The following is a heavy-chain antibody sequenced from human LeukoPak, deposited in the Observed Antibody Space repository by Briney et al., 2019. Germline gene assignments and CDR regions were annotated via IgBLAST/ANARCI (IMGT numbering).Heavy chain of an antibody. V-gene: IGHV6-1*01. CDR1: GDSVSSNSVT. D-gene: IGHD6-13*01. J-gene: IGHJ4*02. CDR3: ARAHTQPAGHYFDS. CDR2: TYYRSKWYD. Sequence: SQTLSLTCAISGDSVSSNSVTWNWIRQSPSRGLEWLGRTYYRSKWYDGYPVSVKSRITINPDTSKNQFSLHLNSVTPEDTAMYYCARAHTQPAGHYFDSWGQGTLVTVSS.